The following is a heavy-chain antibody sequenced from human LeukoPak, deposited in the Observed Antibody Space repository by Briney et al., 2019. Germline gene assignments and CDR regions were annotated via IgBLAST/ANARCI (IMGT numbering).Heavy chain of an antibody. CDR1: GGSISGYY. CDR3: ARLASSGWSHCDY. J-gene: IGHJ4*02. V-gene: IGHV4-59*08. D-gene: IGHD6-19*01. CDR2: IYYSGST. Sequence: SETLSLTCTVSGGSISGYYWSWIRQPPGKGPEWIGYIYYSGSTNYNPPLKSRVNISVDTSKNQFSLKMNSVTAAGTAVYYCARLASSGWSHCDYWGQGTLVTVSS.